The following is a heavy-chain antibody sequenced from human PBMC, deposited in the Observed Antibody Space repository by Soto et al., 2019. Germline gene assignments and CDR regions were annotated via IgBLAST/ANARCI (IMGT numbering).Heavy chain of an antibody. Sequence: ASVKVSCKASGYTFTSYAMHWVRQAPGQRLEWMGWINAGNGNTKYSQKFQGRVTITRDTSASTAYMELSSLRSEDTAVYYCARESRELRYFDWLSPDYYFDYWGQGTLVTVSS. D-gene: IGHD3-9*01. CDR2: INAGNGNT. CDR3: ARESRELRYFDWLSPDYYFDY. CDR1: GYTFTSYA. J-gene: IGHJ4*02. V-gene: IGHV1-3*01.